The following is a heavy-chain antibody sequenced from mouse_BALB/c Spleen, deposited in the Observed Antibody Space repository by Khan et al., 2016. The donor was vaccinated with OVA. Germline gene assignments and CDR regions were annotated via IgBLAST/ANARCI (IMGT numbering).Heavy chain of an antibody. V-gene: IGHV3-2*02. J-gene: IGHJ2*01. CDR1: GYSITSNYA. Sequence: EVQLQESGPGLVKPSQSLSLTCTVTGYSITSNYAWNWIQQFPGNKLEWMGYISYSDSTSYNPSLNSRISITRDTSQNQFFLQLNSVTTEDTATYYCARGNYYGYYFDYWGQGTTLTVSS. D-gene: IGHD1-1*01. CDR3: ARGNYYGYYFDY. CDR2: ISYSDST.